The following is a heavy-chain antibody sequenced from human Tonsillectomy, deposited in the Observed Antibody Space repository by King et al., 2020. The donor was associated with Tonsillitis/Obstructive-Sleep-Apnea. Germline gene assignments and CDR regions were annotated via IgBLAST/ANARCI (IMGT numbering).Heavy chain of an antibody. CDR1: GFTFDDYA. CDR3: TKDLSEGRHYGGTYSFDS. J-gene: IGHJ4*02. D-gene: IGHD4-17*01. CDR2: ITWNSDSV. V-gene: IGHV3-9*01. Sequence: VQLVESGGGLVQPGRSLRLSCAASGFTFDDYAMHWVRQAPGKGLEWVSGITWNSDSVGYADSVMGRFTISRDNAKNSLYLQMNSLRVEDTAFYYCTKDLSEGRHYGGTYSFDSWGPGTLVTVSS.